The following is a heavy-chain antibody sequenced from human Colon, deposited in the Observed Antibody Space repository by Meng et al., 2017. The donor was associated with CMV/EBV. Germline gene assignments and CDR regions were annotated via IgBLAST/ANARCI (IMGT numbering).Heavy chain of an antibody. CDR2: ISGSSSNI. J-gene: IGHJ4*02. V-gene: IGHV3-21*01. D-gene: IGHD6-13*01. CDR1: GFTFSDYR. CDR3: AKLLRGQQLIREGDFDH. Sequence: GESLKISCAASGFTFSDYRMDWVRQAPGKGLEWVSSISGSSSNIYYADSLKGRITISRDNARNSLYLQMNTLTAEDTAVYYCAKLLRGQQLIREGDFDHWGQGTLVTVSS.